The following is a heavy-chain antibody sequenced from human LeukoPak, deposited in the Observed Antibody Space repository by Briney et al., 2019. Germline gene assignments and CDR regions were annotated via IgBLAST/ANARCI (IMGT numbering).Heavy chain of an antibody. Sequence: ASVKVSCKASGYTFTSYGISWVRQAPGQGLEWMGWISAYNGNTNYAQKFQGRVTMTTDTSTRTAYMELRSLRSDDTAVYYCARRLDIVVSIAFNIWGQGTMVTVSS. CDR2: ISAYNGNT. D-gene: IGHD5-12*01. CDR3: ARRLDIVVSIAFNI. CDR1: GYTFTSYG. J-gene: IGHJ3*02. V-gene: IGHV1-18*01.